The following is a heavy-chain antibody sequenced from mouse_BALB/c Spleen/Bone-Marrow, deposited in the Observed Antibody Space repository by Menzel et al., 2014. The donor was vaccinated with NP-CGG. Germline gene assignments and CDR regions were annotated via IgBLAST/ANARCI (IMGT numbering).Heavy chain of an antibody. CDR3: ARRYDYGYGPFAY. D-gene: IGHD1-2*01. CDR1: GFTFSSYT. CDR2: ISNGGGST. J-gene: IGHJ3*01. Sequence: EVMLVESGGGLVQPEGSLKLSCAASGFTFSSYTMSWVRQTPEKRLEWVAYISNGGGSTYYPDTVKGRFTISRDNAKNTLYLQMSSLKSEDTAMYYCARRYDYGYGPFAYWGQGTLVTVSA. V-gene: IGHV5-12-2*01.